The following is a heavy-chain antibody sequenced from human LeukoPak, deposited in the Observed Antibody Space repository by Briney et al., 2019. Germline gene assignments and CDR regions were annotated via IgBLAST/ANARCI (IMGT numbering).Heavy chain of an antibody. CDR1: GFTFSDCG. V-gene: IGHV3-30*18. J-gene: IGHJ3*02. CDR3: AKDFRSDEDAFHI. Sequence: GGSLRLSRAASGFTFSDCGMHWVRQAPGKGLEWVAVISYDGINKYYVGSVKGRFTISRDNSKNTLYLQMNSLRAEDTAVYYCAKDFRSDEDAFHIWGQGTMVTVSS. CDR2: ISYDGINK.